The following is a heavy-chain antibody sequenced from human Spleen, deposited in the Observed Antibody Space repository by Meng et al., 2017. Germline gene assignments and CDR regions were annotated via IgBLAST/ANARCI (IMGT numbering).Heavy chain of an antibody. Sequence: QVQLQESGPGLVKPSGTLSLTCAVSGGSISSNNWWSWVRQPPGKGLEWIGEIYHSGSTNSNPSLKSRVTISVDKSKNQFSLNLTSVTAADTAVYYCAREWYISGCYYFDYWGQGTLVTVSS. V-gene: IGHV4-4*02. J-gene: IGHJ4*02. D-gene: IGHD6-19*01. CDR2: IYHSGST. CDR3: AREWYISGCYYFDY. CDR1: GGSISSNNW.